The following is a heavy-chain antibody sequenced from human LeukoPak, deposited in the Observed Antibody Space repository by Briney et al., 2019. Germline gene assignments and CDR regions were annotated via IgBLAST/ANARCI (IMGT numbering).Heavy chain of an antibody. Sequence: GGSLRLSCAASGFTFDDYAMHWVRQAPGKGLEWVSGISWNSGSIGYADSVKGRFTISRDNAKNSLYLQMNRLRAEDTALYYCAKDITRVGDYVLLDYWGQGTLVTVSS. J-gene: IGHJ4*02. V-gene: IGHV3-9*01. CDR3: AKDITRVGDYVLLDY. CDR1: GFTFDDYA. D-gene: IGHD4-17*01. CDR2: ISWNSGSI.